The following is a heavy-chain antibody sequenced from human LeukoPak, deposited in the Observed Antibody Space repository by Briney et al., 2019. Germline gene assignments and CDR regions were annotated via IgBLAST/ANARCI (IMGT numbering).Heavy chain of an antibody. CDR3: AKDDYYDTSGYRD. D-gene: IGHD3-22*01. V-gene: IGHV3-66*01. CDR1: GFTVSSNY. CDR2: IYSGGST. Sequence: GGSLRLSCAASGFTVSSNYMSWVREAPGKGLEWVSVIYSGGSTYYADSVKGRFTISRDNSKNTLYLQMNSLRAEDTAVYYCAKDDYYDTSGYRDWGQGTLVTVSS. J-gene: IGHJ4*02.